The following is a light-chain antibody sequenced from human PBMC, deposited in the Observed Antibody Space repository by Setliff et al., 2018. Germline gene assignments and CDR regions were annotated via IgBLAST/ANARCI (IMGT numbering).Light chain of an antibody. J-gene: IGLJ1*01. CDR2: DVS. CDR1: SSDVGRYSY. V-gene: IGLV2-11*01. Sequence: QSVLTQPRSVSGSPGQSVTISCSGTSSDVGRYSYVSWYQQHPGKAPKLMIYDVSRRPSGVPDRFSGSKSGNTASLTISGLQVEDEADYYCCSFTGHSYDFGTGTKVTVL. CDR3: CSFTGHSYD.